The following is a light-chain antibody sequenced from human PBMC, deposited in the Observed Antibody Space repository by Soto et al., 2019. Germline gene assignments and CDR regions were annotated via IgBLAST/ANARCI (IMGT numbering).Light chain of an antibody. CDR1: QSVSSY. CDR2: DAS. CDR3: XXXXXWPPYT. J-gene: IGKJ2*01. V-gene: IGKV3-11*01. Sequence: EIVLTQSPATLSLSPGERATLSCRASQSVSSYLAWYQQKPGQAPRLLIYDASNRATGIPARFSGSGSGTDXTLTXSXLXXEDXXXXXXXXXXXWPPYTFGQGTKLEIK.